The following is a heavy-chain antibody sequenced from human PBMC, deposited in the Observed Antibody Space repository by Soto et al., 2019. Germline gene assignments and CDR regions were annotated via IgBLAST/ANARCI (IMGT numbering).Heavy chain of an antibody. D-gene: IGHD1-26*01. CDR2: IYTSGTT. Sequence: PSETLSLTCNVSGGSIRSNYWSWIRQPAGKALEWIGRIYTSGTTNYNPSLKSRATMLIDTSKNQFSLILSSVTAADTGVYYCAREGASGFGMDVWGQGTTVTVPS. CDR1: GGSIRSNY. V-gene: IGHV4-4*07. CDR3: AREGASGFGMDV. J-gene: IGHJ6*02.